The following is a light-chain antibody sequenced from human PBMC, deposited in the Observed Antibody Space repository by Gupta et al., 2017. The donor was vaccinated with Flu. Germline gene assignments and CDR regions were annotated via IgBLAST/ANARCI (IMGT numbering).Light chain of an antibody. V-gene: IGLV2-14*01. Sequence: QSALTQPASVSGSPGQSIAISCPGTSSDVGGYDYVSWYQQHPGKAPELMIFEVSRRPSGISDRFSGSKSGNTASLTISGLLAEDEAYYYCSSYTKTNTVVVFGGGTKLTVL. CDR3: SSYTKTNTVVV. J-gene: IGLJ2*01. CDR1: SSDVGGYDY. CDR2: EVS.